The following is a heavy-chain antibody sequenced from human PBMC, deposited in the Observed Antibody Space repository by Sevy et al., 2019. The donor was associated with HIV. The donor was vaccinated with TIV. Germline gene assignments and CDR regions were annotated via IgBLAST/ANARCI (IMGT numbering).Heavy chain of an antibody. D-gene: IGHD6-13*01. CDR1: GYTFTSYG. V-gene: IGHV1-18*01. J-gene: IGHJ4*02. CDR3: ARERAAKDY. Sequence: ASVKVSCKASGYTFTSYGISWVRQAPGQGLEWMGWISAYNGNTNYAQKLQGRVTMTTDTSTRKAYMGLRSLRSDDTAVYYCARERAAKDYWGQGTLVTVSS. CDR2: ISAYNGNT.